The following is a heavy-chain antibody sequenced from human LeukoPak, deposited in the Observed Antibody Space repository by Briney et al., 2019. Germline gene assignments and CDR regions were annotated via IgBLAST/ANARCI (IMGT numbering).Heavy chain of an antibody. Sequence: GGSLRLSCAASGFTFSSYWMSWVRQAPGKGLEWVAHIKQDGSEKYYVDSVKGRFTISRGNAKNSLYLQMNSLRAEDTAVYYCARVGCSSTSCYLRTFDAFDIWGQGTMVTVSS. V-gene: IGHV3-7*01. J-gene: IGHJ3*02. CDR2: IKQDGSEK. D-gene: IGHD2-2*01. CDR3: ARVGCSSTSCYLRTFDAFDI. CDR1: GFTFSSYW.